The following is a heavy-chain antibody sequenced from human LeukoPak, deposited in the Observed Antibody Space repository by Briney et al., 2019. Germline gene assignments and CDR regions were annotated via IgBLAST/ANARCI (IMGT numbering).Heavy chain of an antibody. J-gene: IGHJ3*02. V-gene: IGHV3-53*01. CDR1: GFNVSSNY. CDR3: AKSGVPTIAARPALNI. Sequence: GGSLRLSCAAPGFNVSSNYMSWVRQAPGKGLEWVSVIYSGGSTYYADSVKGRFTISRDNSKNTLYLQMNSLRAEDTAVYYCAKSGVPTIAARPALNIWGQGTMVTVSS. D-gene: IGHD6-6*01. CDR2: IYSGGST.